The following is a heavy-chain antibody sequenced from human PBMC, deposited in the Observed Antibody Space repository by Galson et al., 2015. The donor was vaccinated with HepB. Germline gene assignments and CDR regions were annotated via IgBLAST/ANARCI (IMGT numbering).Heavy chain of an antibody. J-gene: IGHJ4*02. CDR1: GYTFTGYY. Sequence: SVKVSCKASGYTFTGYYMHWVRQAPEQGLEWMGRINPNSGGTNYAQKFQGRVTMTRDTSISTAYMELSRLRSDDTAVYYCASLGYGITGTSGYWGQGTPVTVSS. CDR3: ASLGYGITGTSGY. D-gene: IGHD1-7*01. CDR2: INPNSGGT. V-gene: IGHV1-2*06.